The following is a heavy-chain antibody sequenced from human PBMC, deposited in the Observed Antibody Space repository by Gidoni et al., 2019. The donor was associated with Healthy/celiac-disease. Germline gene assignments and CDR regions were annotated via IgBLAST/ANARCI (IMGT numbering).Heavy chain of an antibody. CDR1: GFTFTSSA. Sequence: QTQLVQPGPEVKTPGTSVKVSCKAYGFTFTSSAVQWVRQARGQRLEWIGWIVFGSGNTNYAQKFQERVTITRDMSTSTAYMELSSLRSEDTAVYYCAAHDRFGRSGDYWGQGTLVTVSS. V-gene: IGHV1-58*01. CDR2: IVFGSGNT. D-gene: IGHD3-10*01. J-gene: IGHJ4*02. CDR3: AAHDRFGRSGDY.